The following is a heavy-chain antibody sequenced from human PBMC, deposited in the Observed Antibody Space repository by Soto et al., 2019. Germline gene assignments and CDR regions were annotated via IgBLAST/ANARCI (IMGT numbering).Heavy chain of an antibody. Sequence: QVQLVESGGGVVQPGRSLRLSCAASGFTFSSYAMHWVRQAPGKGLEWVAVISYDGSNKYYADSVKGRFTISRDNSKNTLYLQMNSLRAEDTAVYYCARDLMGGYYGSERGLGYWVQGTLVTVSS. V-gene: IGHV3-30-3*01. CDR1: GFTFSSYA. CDR3: ARDLMGGYYGSERGLGY. CDR2: ISYDGSNK. D-gene: IGHD3-10*01. J-gene: IGHJ4*02.